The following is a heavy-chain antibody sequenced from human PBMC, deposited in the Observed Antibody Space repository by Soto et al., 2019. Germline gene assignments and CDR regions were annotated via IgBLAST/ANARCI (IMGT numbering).Heavy chain of an antibody. D-gene: IGHD2-21*02. CDR1: GYSFTSYW. J-gene: IGHJ3*02. CDR2: IYPGDSDT. CDR3: ATLDPLDCGGDCPWGLGAFDI. V-gene: IGHV5-51*01. Sequence: EVQLVQSGAEVKKPGESLKISCKGSGYSFTSYWIGWVRQMPGKGLEWMGIIYPGDSDTRYSPSFQGQVTISADKSISTAYLQWSSLKASDTAMYYCATLDPLDCGGDCPWGLGAFDIWGQGTMVTVSS.